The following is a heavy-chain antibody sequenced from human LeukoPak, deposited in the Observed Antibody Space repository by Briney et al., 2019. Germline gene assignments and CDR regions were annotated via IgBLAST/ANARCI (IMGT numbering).Heavy chain of an antibody. CDR3: ARDYCSSTSCLFDY. V-gene: IGHV1-18*01. Sequence: GASVKVSCKASGYTFTSYGISWVRQAPGQGLEWMGWISAYNGNTNYAQKFQGRVTMTRDTSISTAYMELSRLRSDDTAVYYCARDYCSSTSCLFDYWSQGTLVSVSS. CDR1: GYTFTSYG. D-gene: IGHD2-2*01. J-gene: IGHJ4*02. CDR2: ISAYNGNT.